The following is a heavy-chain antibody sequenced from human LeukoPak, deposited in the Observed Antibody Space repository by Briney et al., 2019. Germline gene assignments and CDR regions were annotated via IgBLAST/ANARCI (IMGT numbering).Heavy chain of an antibody. J-gene: IGHJ6*03. D-gene: IGHD3-3*01. CDR2: ISSSGSTI. Sequence: GGSLRLSCAASGFTFSSYSMNWVRQAPGKGLEWVSYISSSGSTIYYADSVKGRFTISRDNAKNSLYLQMNSLRAEDTAVYYCARDYDYMDVWGKGTTVTVSS. CDR1: GFTFSSYS. CDR3: ARDYDYMDV. V-gene: IGHV3-48*04.